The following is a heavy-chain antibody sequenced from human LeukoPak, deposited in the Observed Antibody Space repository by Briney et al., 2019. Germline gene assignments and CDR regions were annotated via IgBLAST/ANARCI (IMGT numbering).Heavy chain of an antibody. CDR1: GYTFTGYY. D-gene: IGHD2-21*02. CDR3: VRDCASDCSIKGHYFFDL. J-gene: IGHJ2*01. CDR2: INPNSGGT. V-gene: IGHV1-2*02. Sequence: VASVKVSCKASGYTFTGYYMHWVRQAPGQGLEWMGWINPNSGGTNYAQKFQGRVTMTRDTSISTAYMELSRLRSDDTAVYYCVRDCASDCSIKGHYFFDLWGRGTLVTVSS.